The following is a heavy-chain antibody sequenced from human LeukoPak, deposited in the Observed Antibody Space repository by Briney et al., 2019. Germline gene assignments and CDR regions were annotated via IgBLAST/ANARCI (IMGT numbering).Heavy chain of an antibody. V-gene: IGHV4-34*01. D-gene: IGHD2-15*01. CDR1: GGSFSDYY. J-gene: IGHJ6*02. Sequence: SGTLSLTCAVYGGSFSDYYWSWIREPPGKGLEWIGEINHSGSTNYKSSLKSRVTISVDASKNQFSLKLSSVTAADTAVYYCARGAPYCSGGSCYYEGYYYYGMDVWGQGTTVTVSS. CDR2: INHSGST. CDR3: ARGAPYCSGGSCYYEGYYYYGMDV.